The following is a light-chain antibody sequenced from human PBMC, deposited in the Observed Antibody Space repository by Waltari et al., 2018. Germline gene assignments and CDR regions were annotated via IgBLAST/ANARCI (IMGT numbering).Light chain of an antibody. V-gene: IGLV2-14*03. Sequence: QSALTQPASVSGSPGQSITIPCPGTSSDVGTSNYVSWYQQHPGKAPKLLIYDVSYRPSGVSYRFSGSKSGNTASLTISGLQAEDEADYYCSSYITTNTLELFGGGTSLTVL. CDR2: DVS. CDR3: SSYITTNTLEL. CDR1: SSDVGTSNY. J-gene: IGLJ3*02.